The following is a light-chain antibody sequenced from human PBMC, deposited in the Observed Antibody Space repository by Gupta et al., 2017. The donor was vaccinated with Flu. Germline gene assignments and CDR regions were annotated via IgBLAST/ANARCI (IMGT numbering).Light chain of an antibody. CDR1: RLGDKY. V-gene: IGLV3-1*01. Sequence: SYELPQPPSVSVSPGQPASISCSGDRLGDKYTCWYQHKPGQSPVLVIYQDKKRPSGISERFSGSNSGNTATLTISGTQTSDEGDYYCQAWDSNNGGVVGSGTRVTVL. CDR3: QAWDSNNGGV. J-gene: IGLJ1*01. CDR2: QDK.